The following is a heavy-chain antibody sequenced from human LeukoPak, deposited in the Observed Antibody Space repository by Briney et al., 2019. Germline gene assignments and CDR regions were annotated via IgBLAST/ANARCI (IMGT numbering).Heavy chain of an antibody. CDR1: GFTFSSYS. D-gene: IGHD3-3*01. V-gene: IGHV3-7*01. CDR2: IKQDGSEK. CDR3: ARLTYDFWSGYFDY. Sequence: GGSLRLSCAASGFTFSSYSMNWVRQAPGKGLEWVANIKQDGSEKYYVDSVKGRFTISRDNAKNSLYLQMNSLRAEDTAVYYCARLTYDFWSGYFDYWGQGTLVTVSS. J-gene: IGHJ4*02.